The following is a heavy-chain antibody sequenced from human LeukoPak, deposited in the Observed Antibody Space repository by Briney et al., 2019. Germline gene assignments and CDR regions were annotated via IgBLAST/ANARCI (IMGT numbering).Heavy chain of an antibody. CDR1: GFTFSTYS. CDR3: ARDNRLYQRSGWYPLFDY. D-gene: IGHD6-19*01. Sequence: TGGSLRLSCAASGFTFSTYSMNWVRQAPGKGLEWVSSITSSSSYIYYPDSVKGRFTISRDISKNTLYLQLNTLRAEDTAVYYCARDNRLYQRSGWYPLFDYWGQGTLVTVSS. CDR2: ITSSSSYI. V-gene: IGHV3-21*01. J-gene: IGHJ4*02.